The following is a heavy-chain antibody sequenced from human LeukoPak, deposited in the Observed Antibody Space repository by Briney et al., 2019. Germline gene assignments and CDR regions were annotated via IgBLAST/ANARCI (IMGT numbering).Heavy chain of an antibody. Sequence: ASVKVSCKAVVYTFSAFYMSWVRQSPGQGLQWLGWINPNGGSTVYADKFEGRVTMSRDTSTSTAYMELRSLRSDDTAGYYCARVGGSRDGYTGRYYFDYWGQGTLVTVSS. J-gene: IGHJ4*02. D-gene: IGHD5-24*01. CDR2: INPNGGST. CDR1: VYTFSAFY. CDR3: ARVGGSRDGYTGRYYFDY. V-gene: IGHV1-2*02.